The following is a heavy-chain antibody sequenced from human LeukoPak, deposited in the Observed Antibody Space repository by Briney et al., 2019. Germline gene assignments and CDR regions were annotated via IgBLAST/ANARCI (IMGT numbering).Heavy chain of an antibody. CDR1: GGSISSYY. CDR2: IYYSGST. V-gene: IGHV4-59*01. CDR3: ARSRYDFWSGYTNDAFDI. Sequence: SETLSLTCTVSGGSISSYYWSWIRQPPGKGLEWIGYIYYSGSTNYNPPLKSRVTISVDTSKNQFSLKLSSVTAADTAVYYCARSRYDFWSGYTNDAFDIWGQGTMVTVSS. J-gene: IGHJ3*02. D-gene: IGHD3-3*01.